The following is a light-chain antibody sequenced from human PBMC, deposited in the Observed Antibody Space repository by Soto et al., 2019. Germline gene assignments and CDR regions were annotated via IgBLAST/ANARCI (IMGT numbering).Light chain of an antibody. CDR1: QSVSRSF. V-gene: IGKV3-20*01. CDR3: PQYGSSPRT. J-gene: IGKJ5*01. Sequence: EIVLTQSPGTLSLPPGEGATLSCRASQSVSRSFVAWSKQKVGQAHRLRIDGASSRATGIQDMGSGSGSGTACTRTISRLETAEGAVYDGPQYGSSPRTVGQGTRLEIK. CDR2: GAS.